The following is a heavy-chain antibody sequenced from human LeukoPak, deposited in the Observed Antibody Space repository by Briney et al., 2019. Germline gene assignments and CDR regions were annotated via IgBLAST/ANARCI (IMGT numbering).Heavy chain of an antibody. Sequence: ASVKVSCKASGYTFTSYDINWVRQAIGQGLEWMGWMNPNSGNTGYAQKLQGRVTMTRNTSISTAYMELSSLRSEDTAVYYCARGRGYCSSTSCYADLDVWGQGTTVTVSS. D-gene: IGHD2-2*01. CDR2: MNPNSGNT. V-gene: IGHV1-8*01. CDR3: ARGRGYCSSTSCYADLDV. J-gene: IGHJ6*02. CDR1: GYTFTSYD.